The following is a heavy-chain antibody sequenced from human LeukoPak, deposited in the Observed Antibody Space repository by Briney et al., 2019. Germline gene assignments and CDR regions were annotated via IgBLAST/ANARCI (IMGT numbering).Heavy chain of an antibody. J-gene: IGHJ6*02. CDR3: AREAARGYYYGMDV. V-gene: IGHV3-33*01. CDR2: IWYDGSNK. Sequence: GRSLRLSCAASGFTFSSYGMHWVRQAPGKGLEWVAVIWYDGSNKYYADSVKGRFTISRDNSKNTLYLQMNSLRAEDTAVYYCAREAARGYYYGMDVWGQGTTVTVSS. D-gene: IGHD2-15*01. CDR1: GFTFSSYG.